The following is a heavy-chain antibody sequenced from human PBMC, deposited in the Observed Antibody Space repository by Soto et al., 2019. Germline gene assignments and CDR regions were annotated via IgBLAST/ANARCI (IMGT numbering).Heavy chain of an antibody. J-gene: IGHJ4*02. V-gene: IGHV4-31*02. CDR3: ARGVGITIVGEVTTVPFFDD. D-gene: IGHD3-3*01. CDR2: LYYSGTT. Sequence: WTWIRQHPGEVLEWIGYLYYSGTTYYHPALRSRVTISSDTSKNQFSLKLSSVTAADMAVYFCARGVGITIVGEVTTVPFFDDWGQGTLGTVSS.